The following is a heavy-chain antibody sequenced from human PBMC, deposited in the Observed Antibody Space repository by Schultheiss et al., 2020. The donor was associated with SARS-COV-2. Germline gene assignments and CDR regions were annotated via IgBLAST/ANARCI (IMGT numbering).Heavy chain of an antibody. CDR1: GGSFSGYY. D-gene: IGHD2-2*01. CDR2: INHSGST. CDR3: ARGQRGGVVVPAALDY. Sequence: SETLSLTCAVYGGSFSGYYWSWIRQPPGKGLEWFGEINHSGSTNYNPSLKSRVTISVDTSKNQFSLKLSSVTAADTAVYYCARGQRGGVVVPAALDYWGQGTLVTVSS. J-gene: IGHJ4*02. V-gene: IGHV4-34*01.